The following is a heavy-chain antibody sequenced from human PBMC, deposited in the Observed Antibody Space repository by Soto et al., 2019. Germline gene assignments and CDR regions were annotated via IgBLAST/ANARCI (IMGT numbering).Heavy chain of an antibody. D-gene: IGHD3-16*01. CDR1: GFTVSSNY. Sequence: EVQLVESGGGLVQPGGSLRLSCAASGFTVSSNYMSWVRQAPGKGLEWVSVIYSGGSTYYADSVKGRFTISRDNSKNTLYLQMNSLRAEDTAVYYCAREFSDYIWGSYREFYYDYRGQGTLVTVSS. CDR3: AREFSDYIWGSYREFYYDY. CDR2: IYSGGST. J-gene: IGHJ4*02. V-gene: IGHV3-66*01.